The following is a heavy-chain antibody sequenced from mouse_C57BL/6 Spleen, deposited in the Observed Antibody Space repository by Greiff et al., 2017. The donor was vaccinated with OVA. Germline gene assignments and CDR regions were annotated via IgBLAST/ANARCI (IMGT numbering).Heavy chain of an antibody. CDR2: IDPSDSYT. D-gene: IGHD4-1*01. Sequence: QVQLQRPGAELVKPGASVKLSCKASGYTFTSYWLQWVKQRPGQGLEWIGEIDPSDSYTNYNQKFKGTATLTVDTSSSTAYMQLSSLTSEVSAVYYCSRSSGTEEDYWGQGTTLTVSS. CDR1: GYTFTSYW. V-gene: IGHV1-50*01. J-gene: IGHJ2*01. CDR3: SRSSGTEEDY.